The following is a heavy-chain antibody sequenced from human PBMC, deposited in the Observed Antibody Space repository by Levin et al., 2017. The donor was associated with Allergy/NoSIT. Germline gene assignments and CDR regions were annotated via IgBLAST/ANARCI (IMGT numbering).Heavy chain of an antibody. CDR2: ITHSGRT. D-gene: IGHD6-25*01. V-gene: IGHV4-59*01. Sequence: SETLSLTCTLSGGAISIFYWNWIRQSPGKGLEWLGYITHSGRTNYNPSLKSRLTVSLDTSKNQFSLKLNSMTTADTAIYYCARDTGGFAFDLWGQGTLVTVSS. CDR3: ARDTGGFAFDL. J-gene: IGHJ3*01. CDR1: GGAISIFY.